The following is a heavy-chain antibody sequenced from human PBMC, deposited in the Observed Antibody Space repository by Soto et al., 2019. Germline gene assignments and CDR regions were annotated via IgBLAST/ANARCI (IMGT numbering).Heavy chain of an antibody. CDR2: INGDGSET. J-gene: IGHJ4*02. Sequence: EVQLVESGGGLVQPGGSLRLSCAASGFTFSSYWMHWVRQAPGKGLVWVSRINGDGSETTYADSVKGRITISRDNAKNTLYLEMDSLRAEDTAVYYCVRGWYRFADSWGQGTLVTVSS. V-gene: IGHV3-74*01. CDR1: GFTFSSYW. CDR3: VRGWYRFADS. D-gene: IGHD6-19*01.